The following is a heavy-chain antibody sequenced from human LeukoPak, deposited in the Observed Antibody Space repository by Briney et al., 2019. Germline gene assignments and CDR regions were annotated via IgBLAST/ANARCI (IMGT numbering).Heavy chain of an antibody. V-gene: IGHV4-39*01. Sequence: SETLSLTCTVSGGSFSSSSYYWGWIRQPPGKGLEWIGSMYYSGSTYYNASLRSRVTISVDTSKNQFSLKLSSVTAADTAVYYCARHFARDGYKSNAFDIWGQGTMVTVSS. CDR3: ARHFARDGYKSNAFDI. D-gene: IGHD5-24*01. CDR1: GGSFSSSSYY. CDR2: MYYSGST. J-gene: IGHJ3*02.